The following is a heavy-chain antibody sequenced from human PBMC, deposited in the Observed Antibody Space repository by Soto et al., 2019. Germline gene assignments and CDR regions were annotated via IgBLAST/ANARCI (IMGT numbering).Heavy chain of an antibody. Sequence: PSQTLSLTCAISGDSVSSNSAAWNWIRQSPSRGLEGLGRTYYRSKWYNDYAVSVKSRITINPDTSKNQFSLQLNSVTPEDTAVYYCARDQISYSSSPAGGFDPWGQGTLVTVSS. V-gene: IGHV6-1*01. CDR2: TYYRSKWYN. D-gene: IGHD6-6*01. J-gene: IGHJ5*02. CDR3: ARDQISYSSSPAGGFDP. CDR1: GDSVSSNSAA.